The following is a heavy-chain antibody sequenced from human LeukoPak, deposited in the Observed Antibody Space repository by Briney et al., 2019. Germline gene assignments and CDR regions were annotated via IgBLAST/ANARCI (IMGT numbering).Heavy chain of an antibody. CDR2: VDPGDGET. V-gene: IGHV1-69-2*01. J-gene: IGHJ4*02. CDR1: GYTFSDYY. Sequence: ASVKVSCKASGYTFSDYYIHWVQQAPGKGLEWVGRVDPGDGETIYAVKFQGRVTITADTSRDTAYMELSGLRSEDTALYYCGRTAMSPIFDYWGQGTLVTVSS. CDR3: GRTAMSPIFDY. D-gene: IGHD2-21*02.